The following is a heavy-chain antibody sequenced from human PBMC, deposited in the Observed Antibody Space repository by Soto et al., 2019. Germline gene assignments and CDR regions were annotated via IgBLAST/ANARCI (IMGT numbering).Heavy chain of an antibody. CDR1: GGSISSYY. J-gene: IGHJ5*02. V-gene: IGHV4-59*01. D-gene: IGHD3-10*01. CDR3: ARGLAYYYGSGSPRNWFDP. Sequence: PSVTLSLTCTVAGGSISSYYLSWIRQPPGKGLEWIGYIYYSGSTNYNPSLKSRVTISVDTSKNQFSLKLSSVTAADTAVYYCARGLAYYYGSGSPRNWFDPWGQGTLVTVSS. CDR2: IYYSGST.